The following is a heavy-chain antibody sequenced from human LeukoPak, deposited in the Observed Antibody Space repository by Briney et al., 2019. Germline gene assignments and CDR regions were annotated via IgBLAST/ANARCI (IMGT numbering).Heavy chain of an antibody. V-gene: IGHV3-23*01. D-gene: IGHD1-7*01. CDR3: ARDYWWNYDY. CDR1: GFTFSNYA. J-gene: IGHJ4*02. CDR2: ISGSGGST. Sequence: GGSLRLSCAASGFTFSNYAMSWVRQAPGKGLEWVSDISGSGGSTYYADSVKGRFTISRDNSKNTLYLQMDSLRAEDTAIYYCARDYWWNYDYWGQGTLVTVSS.